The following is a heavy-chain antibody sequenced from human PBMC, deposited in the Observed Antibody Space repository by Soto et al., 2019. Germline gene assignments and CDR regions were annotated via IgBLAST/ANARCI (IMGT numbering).Heavy chain of an antibody. Sequence: QVPLVESGGGVVQPGRSLRLSCAASEFSFSTYGMHWVRQAPGKGLEWVAVIWYDGSNKYYGDSVKGRLTISRDNSKNTLYLQMNSLRAEDTAVYYCARAVGPFDYWGQGPLVTVSS. CDR1: EFSFSTYG. V-gene: IGHV3-33*01. CDR3: ARAVGPFDY. CDR2: IWYDGSNK. J-gene: IGHJ4*02. D-gene: IGHD3-16*01.